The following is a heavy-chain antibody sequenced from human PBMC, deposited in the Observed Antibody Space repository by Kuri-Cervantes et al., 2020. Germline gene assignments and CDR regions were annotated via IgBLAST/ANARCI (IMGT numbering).Heavy chain of an antibody. CDR2: ISGGGTT. CDR3: ASGNLDFWSGYSFLDV. CDR1: GFTFSRYA. J-gene: IGHJ6*04. D-gene: IGHD3-3*01. V-gene: IGHV3-23*01. Sequence: GESLKISCAASGFTFSRYAMSWVRQAPGKGLEWVSAISGGGTTYYADSVKGRFTISRDNSKNTLYLQMNSLRAEDTAVYYCASGNLDFWSGYSFLDVWGKGTTVTVSS.